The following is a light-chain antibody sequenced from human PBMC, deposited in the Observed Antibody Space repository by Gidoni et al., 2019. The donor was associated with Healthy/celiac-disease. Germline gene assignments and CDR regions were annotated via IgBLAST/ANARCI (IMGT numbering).Light chain of an antibody. Sequence: SYELTHPPSVSVSPVQTASITCSGDKLGDKYACWYQKKPGQSPVLVIYQDSKRPSGIPERFSGSNSGNTATLTISGTQAMDEADYYCQAWDSSTVVFGGGTKLTVL. J-gene: IGLJ2*01. CDR3: QAWDSSTVV. CDR1: KLGDKY. V-gene: IGLV3-1*01. CDR2: QDS.